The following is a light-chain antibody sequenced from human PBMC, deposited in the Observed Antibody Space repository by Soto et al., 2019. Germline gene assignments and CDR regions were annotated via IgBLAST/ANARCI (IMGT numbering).Light chain of an antibody. Sequence: DIPMIQSPSSLSASIGDRVTITCRASQSVSTSLNWYQQKPGKAPKLLIYDASNLQSGVPSRFSGSESGADFTLTISSLQPEDCATYYCQQSHDFPYTFGQGTKLDIK. CDR2: DAS. V-gene: IGKV1-39*01. CDR1: QSVSTS. J-gene: IGKJ2*01. CDR3: QQSHDFPYT.